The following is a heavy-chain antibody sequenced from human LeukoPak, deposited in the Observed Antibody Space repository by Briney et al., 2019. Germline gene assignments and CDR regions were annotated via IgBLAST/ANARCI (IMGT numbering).Heavy chain of an antibody. CDR3: ARDASDYGGNQPLDY. Sequence: GGSLRLSCAASGFTFSNYWMHWVRQAPGKGLEWVAVISYDGSNKYYADSVKGRFTISRDNSKNTLYLQMNSLRAEDTAVYYCARDASDYGGNQPLDYWGQGTLVTVSS. CDR1: GFTFSNYW. D-gene: IGHD4-23*01. J-gene: IGHJ4*02. CDR2: ISYDGSNK. V-gene: IGHV3-30-3*01.